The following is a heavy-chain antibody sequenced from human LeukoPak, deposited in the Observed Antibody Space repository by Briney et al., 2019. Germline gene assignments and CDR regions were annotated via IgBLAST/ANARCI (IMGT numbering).Heavy chain of an antibody. Sequence: GGSLRLSCAASGFTFSSYAMSWVRQAPGKGLEWVSAISGSGGSTYYADSVKGRFTISRDNSKNTLCLQMNSLRAKDTAVYYCAKEGQARGYLDYWGQGTLVTVSS. CDR2: ISGSGGST. V-gene: IGHV3-23*01. J-gene: IGHJ4*02. CDR3: AKEGQARGYLDY. D-gene: IGHD2-15*01. CDR1: GFTFSSYA.